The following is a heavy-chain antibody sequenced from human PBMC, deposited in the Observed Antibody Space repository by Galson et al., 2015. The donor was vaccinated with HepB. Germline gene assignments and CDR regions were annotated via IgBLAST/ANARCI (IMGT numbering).Heavy chain of an antibody. J-gene: IGHJ4*02. CDR1: GFTFSSYA. Sequence: SLRLSCAASGFTFSSYAMSWVRQAPGEGLEWVSTISGSGGTTYYADSVKGRFTISRDNSKNTLYLQMSSLRAEDTAVYYCANRGAIWGSWHPFAYWGQGTLVTVSS. V-gene: IGHV3-23*01. D-gene: IGHD3-16*01. CDR2: ISGSGGTT. CDR3: ANRGAIWGSWHPFAY.